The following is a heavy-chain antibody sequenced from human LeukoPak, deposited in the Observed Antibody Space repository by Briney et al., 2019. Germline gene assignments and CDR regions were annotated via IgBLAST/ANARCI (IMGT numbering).Heavy chain of an antibody. V-gene: IGHV1-69*13. CDR1: GGTFISYA. D-gene: IGHD6-13*01. J-gene: IGHJ4*02. CDR3: ARVGIAAAATYLDY. CDR2: IIPIFGTA. Sequence: AASVKVSCKASGGTFISYAISWVRQAPGQGLEWMGGIIPIFGTANYAQKFQGRVTITADESTSTAYMELSSLRSEDTAVYYCARVGIAAAATYLDYWGQGTLVTVSS.